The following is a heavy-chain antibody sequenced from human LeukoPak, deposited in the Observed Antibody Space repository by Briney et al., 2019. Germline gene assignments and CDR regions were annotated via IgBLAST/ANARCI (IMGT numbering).Heavy chain of an antibody. CDR2: INANSGAT. CDR1: GFAFSFYA. V-gene: IGHV3-23*01. D-gene: IGHD6-19*01. J-gene: IGHJ5*01. CDR3: AKPISGGLAVTADWFHP. Sequence: GGSLRLSCAASGFAFSFYAMSWLRQPPGKGLEWVSTINANSGATSYAASVRGRFTISIDNSKNTLYLQVNTLRADDTATYYCAKPISGGLAVTADWFHPWGQGTLVVVSS.